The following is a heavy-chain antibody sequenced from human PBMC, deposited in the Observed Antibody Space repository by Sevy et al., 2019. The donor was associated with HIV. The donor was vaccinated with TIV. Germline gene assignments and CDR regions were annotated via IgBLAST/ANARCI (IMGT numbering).Heavy chain of an antibody. CDR3: ARGGYYYGSGSYYNAAWTYFDY. CDR2: ISAYNGNT. Sequence: ASVKVSCKASGYTFTSYGISWVRQAPGQGLEWMGWISAYNGNTNYAQKLQGRATMTTDTSTSTAYMELRSLRSDDTAGYYCARGGYYYGSGSYYNAAWTYFDYWGQRTLVTVSS. J-gene: IGHJ4*02. V-gene: IGHV1-18*01. CDR1: GYTFTSYG. D-gene: IGHD3-10*01.